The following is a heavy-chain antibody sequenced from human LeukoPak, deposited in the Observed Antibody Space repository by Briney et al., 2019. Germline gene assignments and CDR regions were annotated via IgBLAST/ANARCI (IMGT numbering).Heavy chain of an antibody. D-gene: IGHD3-22*01. CDR1: GYTFTGYY. Sequence: ASVKVSCKASGYTFTGYYMHWVRQAPGHGLEWMGWINPNSGGANYAQKFQGRVTMTRDTSISTAYMELSRLRSDDTAVYYCARVPIRRHYESTGYYYEDPWGQGTLVTVSS. V-gene: IGHV1-2*02. CDR2: INPNSGGA. J-gene: IGHJ5*02. CDR3: ARVPIRRHYESTGYYYEDP.